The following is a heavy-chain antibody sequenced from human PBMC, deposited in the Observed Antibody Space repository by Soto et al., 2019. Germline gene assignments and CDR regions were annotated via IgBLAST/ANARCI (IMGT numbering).Heavy chain of an antibody. CDR3: ARGRMVRGVTTFDY. V-gene: IGHV1-69*06. Sequence: QVQLVQSGAEVKKPGSSVKVSCKASGGTFSSYAISWVRQAPGHGLEWMGGIIPIFGTANYAQKFQGRVTITAAKSTSTAYMELSSLRSEDTAVYYCARGRMVRGVTTFDYWGQGTLVTVSS. CDR1: GGTFSSYA. CDR2: IIPIFGTA. D-gene: IGHD3-10*01. J-gene: IGHJ4*02.